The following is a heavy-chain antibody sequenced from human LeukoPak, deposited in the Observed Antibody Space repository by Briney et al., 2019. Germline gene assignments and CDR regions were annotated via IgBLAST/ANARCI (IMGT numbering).Heavy chain of an antibody. CDR2: ISGSGDST. CDR1: GFTFSSYA. D-gene: IGHD2-21*02. CDR3: AKYCGGDCRHCYLDV. J-gene: IGHJ2*01. Sequence: PGGSLRLSCAASGFTFSSYAMSWVRQAPGKGLEWVSVISGSGDSTYYGDSVKGRFTISRDNSKNTMYLQMNSLRAEDTAVYYCAKYCGGDCRHCYLDVWGRGTLVTVSS. V-gene: IGHV3-23*01.